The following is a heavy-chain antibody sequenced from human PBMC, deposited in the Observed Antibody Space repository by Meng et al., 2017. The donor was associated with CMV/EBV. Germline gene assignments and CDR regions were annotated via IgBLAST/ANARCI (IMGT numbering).Heavy chain of an antibody. Sequence: GESLKISCAASGFTFDDYAMHWVRQAPGKGLEWVSVIYSGGSTYYADSVKGRFTISRDNSKNTLYLQMNSLRAEDTAVYYCARDAVGYDIWKNYYYYGMDVWGQGTTVTVSS. CDR3: ARDAVGYDIWKNYYYYGMDV. D-gene: IGHD3-3*01. CDR2: IYSGGST. J-gene: IGHJ6*02. V-gene: IGHV3-53*01. CDR1: GFTFDDYA.